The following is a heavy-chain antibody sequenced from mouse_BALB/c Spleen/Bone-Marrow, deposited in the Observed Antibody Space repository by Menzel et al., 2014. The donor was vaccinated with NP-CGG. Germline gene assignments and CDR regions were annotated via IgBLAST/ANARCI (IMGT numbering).Heavy chain of an antibody. V-gene: IGHV5-12-1*01. Sequence: EVKLMESGGGLVKPGGSLKLSCAASGFAFSNYDMSWVRQTPEKRLEWVAYISSGGGSTYYLDTVKGRFTISRDNAKNTLYLQMSSLKSEDTVMYYCARHRGGWGRGFAYWGQGTLVTVSA. J-gene: IGHJ3*01. CDR1: GFAFSNYD. CDR2: ISSGGGST. D-gene: IGHD3-3*01. CDR3: ARHRGGWGRGFAY.